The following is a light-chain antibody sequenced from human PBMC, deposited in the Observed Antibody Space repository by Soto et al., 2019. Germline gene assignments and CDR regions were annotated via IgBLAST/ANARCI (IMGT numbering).Light chain of an antibody. V-gene: IGLV1-51*01. J-gene: IGLJ1*01. CDR1: GSNIGDNY. CDR3: GTWDSSLSAGV. CDR2: DNN. Sequence: QSLLTQPPSVSAAPGQTVTISCSGSGSNIGDNYVSWYQQLPGTAPKLLIYDNNKRPSGIPDRFSGSKSGTSATLGITGLQTGDEADYFCGTWDSSLSAGVFGTGTKLTVL.